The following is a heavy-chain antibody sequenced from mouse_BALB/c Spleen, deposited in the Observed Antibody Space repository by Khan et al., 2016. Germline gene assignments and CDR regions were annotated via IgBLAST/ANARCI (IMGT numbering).Heavy chain of an antibody. J-gene: IGHJ1*01. Sequence: EVKLLESGGGLVQPGGSLKLSCAASGFDFSSYWMRWVRQAPGQGLEWIGEINPDSSTINYTPTLKDKFILTRDNATNTPYLQMSNVRSEDTALYSAARQYYSSGYDAYFDDWGEGTTVTVSA. CDR1: GFDFSSYW. CDR2: INPDSSTI. V-gene: IGHV4-1*02. CDR3: ARQYYSSGYDAYFDD. D-gene: IGHD1-1*01.